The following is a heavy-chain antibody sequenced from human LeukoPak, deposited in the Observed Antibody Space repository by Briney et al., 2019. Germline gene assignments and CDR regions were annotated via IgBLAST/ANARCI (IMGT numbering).Heavy chain of an antibody. V-gene: IGHV4-39*01. CDR3: ARQLGYCSSTSCYADKVDY. CDR1: GGSISSSSYY. Sequence: PSESLSLTCTVSGGSISSSSYYWGWIRQPPGKGLEWIGSIYYSGSTYYNPSLKSRVTISVDTSKNQFSLKLSSVTAADTAVYYCARQLGYCSSTSCYADKVDYWGQGTLVTVSS. J-gene: IGHJ4*02. CDR2: IYYSGST. D-gene: IGHD2-2*01.